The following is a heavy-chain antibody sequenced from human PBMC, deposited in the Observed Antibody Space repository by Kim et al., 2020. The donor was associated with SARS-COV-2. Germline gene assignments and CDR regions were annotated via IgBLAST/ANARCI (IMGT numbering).Heavy chain of an antibody. V-gene: IGHV3-13*01. Sequence: GGSLRLSCAASGFTFSSYDMHWVRQATGKGLEWVSAIGTAGDTYYPGSVKGRFTISRENAKNSLYLQMNSLRAGDTAVYYCARAGIAVAGTDPVYYYYYMDVWGKGTTVTVSS. CDR3: ARAGIAVAGTDPVYYYYYMDV. CDR1: GFTFSSYD. D-gene: IGHD6-19*01. CDR2: IGTAGDT. J-gene: IGHJ6*03.